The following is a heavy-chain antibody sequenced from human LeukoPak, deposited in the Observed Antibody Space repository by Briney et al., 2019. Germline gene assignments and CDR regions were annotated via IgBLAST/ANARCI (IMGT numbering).Heavy chain of an antibody. CDR1: EFTFSNYG. CDR2: IRCDGSNK. V-gene: IGHV3-30*02. D-gene: IGHD3-9*01. CDR3: LRYFDWSGFDY. Sequence: QPGESLRLSCAASEFTFSNYGMHWVRQAPGKGLEWVAFIRCDGSNKFYADSVKGRFTISRDNSKNTLYLQMNSLRAEDTAVYYGLRYFDWSGFDYWGQGTLVTVSS. J-gene: IGHJ4*02.